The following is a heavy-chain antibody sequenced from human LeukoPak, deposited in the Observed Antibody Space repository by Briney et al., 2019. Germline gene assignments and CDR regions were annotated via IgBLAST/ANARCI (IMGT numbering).Heavy chain of an antibody. CDR2: IYYSGST. CDR1: GGSISSYY. CDR3: AREPFNYMDV. V-gene: IGHV4-59*01. J-gene: IGHJ6*03. Sequence: SETLALTCTVSGGSISSYYWSWIRQPPGKGLEWIGYIYYSGSTNYNPSLKSRVTISVDTSKNQFSLKLSSVTAADTAVYYCAREPFNYMDVWGKGTTVTVSS.